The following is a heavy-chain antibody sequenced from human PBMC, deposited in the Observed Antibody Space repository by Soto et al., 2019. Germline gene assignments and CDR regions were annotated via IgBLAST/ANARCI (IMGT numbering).Heavy chain of an antibody. J-gene: IGHJ4*02. V-gene: IGHV3-21*01. Sequence: PGGSLRLSCAASGFTFSSYSMNWVRQAPGKGLEWVSSISSSSSYIYYADSVKGRFTISRDNAKNSLYLQMNSLRAEDTAVYYRSSSMGLEFMEIPHWGQGTLVTVSS. CDR2: ISSSSSYI. CDR3: SSSMGLEFMEIPH. CDR1: GFTFSSYS. D-gene: IGHD1-1*01.